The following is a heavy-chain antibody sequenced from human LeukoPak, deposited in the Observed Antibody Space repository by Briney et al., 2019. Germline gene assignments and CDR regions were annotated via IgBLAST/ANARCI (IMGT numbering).Heavy chain of an antibody. CDR1: GFTFSSYG. V-gene: IGHV3-33*01. CDR3: ARARTRYSGSYGGAFDI. Sequence: GGSLRLSCAASGFTFSSYGMHWVRQAPGKGLEWVALIWYDGSNKYYADSVKGRFTISRDNAKNSLYLQMNSLRAEDTAVYYCARARTRYSGSYGGAFDIWGQGTMVTVSS. D-gene: IGHD1-26*01. J-gene: IGHJ3*02. CDR2: IWYDGSNK.